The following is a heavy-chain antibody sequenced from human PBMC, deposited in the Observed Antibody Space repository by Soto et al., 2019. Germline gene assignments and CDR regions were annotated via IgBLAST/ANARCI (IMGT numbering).Heavy chain of an antibody. V-gene: IGHV3-15*01. D-gene: IGHD2-15*01. CDR3: TTDPDLGYCSGGSCYSAYYYYMDV. Sequence: GGSLSLSCAAPGFTFGNAWMSWVRQAPGKGLEWVGRIKSKTDGGTTDYAAPAKGRFTISRDDSKNTLYLQMNSLKTEDTAVYYCTTDPDLGYCSGGSCYSAYYYYMDVWGKGTTVTVSS. CDR1: GFTFGNAW. J-gene: IGHJ6*03. CDR2: IKSKTDGGTT.